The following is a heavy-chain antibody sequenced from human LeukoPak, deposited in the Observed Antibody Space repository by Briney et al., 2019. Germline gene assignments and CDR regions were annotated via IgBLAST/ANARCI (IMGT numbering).Heavy chain of an antibody. Sequence: SETLSLTCTVSGGSISSYYWSWIRQPPGKGLEWIGYIYYSGSTNYNPSLKSRVTISVDTSKNQFSLKLSSVTAADTAVYYCARESSSWQPTDYWGQGTLVTVSS. D-gene: IGHD6-13*01. CDR1: GGSISSYY. CDR3: ARESSSWQPTDY. V-gene: IGHV4-59*12. CDR2: IYYSGST. J-gene: IGHJ4*02.